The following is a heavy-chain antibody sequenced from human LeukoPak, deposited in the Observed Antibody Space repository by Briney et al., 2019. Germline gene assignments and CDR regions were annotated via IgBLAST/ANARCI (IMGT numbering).Heavy chain of an antibody. CDR2: ISSGGGST. CDR1: GFTFSSYG. Sequence: GGSLRLSCAASGFTFSSYGMSWVRQAPGKGLEWVSTISSGGGSTYYTDSMKGRFTISRDNSKNTLYLQMNSLRADDTAVYYCAKDLGLERRLLDSWGQGTLVIVSS. CDR3: AKDLGLERRLLDS. J-gene: IGHJ4*02. D-gene: IGHD1-1*01. V-gene: IGHV3-23*01.